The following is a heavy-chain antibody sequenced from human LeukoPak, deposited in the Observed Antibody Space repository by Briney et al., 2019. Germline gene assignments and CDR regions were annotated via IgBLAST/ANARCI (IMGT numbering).Heavy chain of an antibody. CDR3: ARVTYCSGGSCYSFPDY. V-gene: IGHV4-34*01. Sequence: SETLSLTCAVYGGSFSGYYWSWIRQPPGKGLEWIGEINHSGSTNYNPSLKRRVTISVATSKNQFSLKLSSVTAADTAVYYCARVTYCSGGSCYSFPDYWGQGTLVTVSS. D-gene: IGHD2-15*01. J-gene: IGHJ4*02. CDR1: GGSFSGYY. CDR2: INHSGST.